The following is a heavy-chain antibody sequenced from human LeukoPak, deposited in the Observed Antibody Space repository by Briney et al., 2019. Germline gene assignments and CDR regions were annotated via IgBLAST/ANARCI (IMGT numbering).Heavy chain of an antibody. V-gene: IGHV4-39*01. CDR1: GGSISSSSYY. D-gene: IGHD6-13*01. J-gene: IGHJ4*02. CDR3: ARQALAAGLFGY. CDR2: IYYSGST. Sequence: SETLSLTCTVSGGSISSSSYYWGWIRQPPGKGLEWIGSIYYSGSTYYNPSLKSRVTISVDTSKNQFSLKLSSVTAADTAVYYCARQALAAGLFGYWGQGTLVTVSS.